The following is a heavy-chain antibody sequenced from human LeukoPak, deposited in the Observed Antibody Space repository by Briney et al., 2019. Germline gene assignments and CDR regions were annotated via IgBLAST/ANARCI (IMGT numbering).Heavy chain of an antibody. Sequence: SQTLSLTCAISGDSVSSNSAAWNWIRQSPSRGLEWPGRTYYRSKWYNDYAVSVKSRITINPDTSKNQFSLQLNSVTPEDTAVYYCAREGGVEYSSSSSAGGPTFNWFDPWGQGTLVTVSS. V-gene: IGHV6-1*01. J-gene: IGHJ5*02. CDR3: AREGGVEYSSSSSAGGPTFNWFDP. CDR1: GDSVSSNSAA. CDR2: TYYRSKWYN. D-gene: IGHD6-6*01.